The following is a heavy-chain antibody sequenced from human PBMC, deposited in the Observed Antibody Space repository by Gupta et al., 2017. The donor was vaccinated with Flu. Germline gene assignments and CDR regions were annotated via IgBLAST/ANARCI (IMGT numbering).Heavy chain of an antibody. Sequence: SYAMHWVRQAPGKGLEGVAVISYDGRNKYYADAVKGRFTISRDNSKNTLYRQMNSMRAEDTAVYYCARGGGGVVPAAPDVGGKGTTVTVYS. V-gene: IGHV3-30*04. CDR1: SYA. D-gene: IGHD2-2*01. J-gene: IGHJ6*04. CDR3: ARGGGGVVPAAPDV. CDR2: ISYDGRNK.